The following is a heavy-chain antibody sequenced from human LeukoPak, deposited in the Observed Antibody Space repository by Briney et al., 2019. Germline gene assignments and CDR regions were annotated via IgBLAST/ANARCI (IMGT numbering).Heavy chain of an antibody. V-gene: IGHV1-2*02. CDR3: SREDY. J-gene: IGHJ4*02. CDR1: GYTFTDYY. Sequence: GASVKVSCKASGYTFTDYYIHWVRQAPGQGLEWMEWIHSNSGGTTYAQKFQGRVTMTRDTSISTINMELSSLTSDDTAVYYCSREDYWGQGTLVTVSS. CDR2: IHSNSGGT.